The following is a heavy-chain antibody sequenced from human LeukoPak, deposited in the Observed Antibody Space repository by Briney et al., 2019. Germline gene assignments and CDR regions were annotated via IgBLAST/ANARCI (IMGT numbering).Heavy chain of an antibody. Sequence: SETLSLTCTVSGGSISSYYWCWIRQPPGKGLEWIGYIYYSGSTNYSPSLKSRVTISVDTSKNQFSLKLSSVTAADTAVYYCARTYYYDSTGAFDIWGQGTMVTVSS. CDR3: ARTYYYDSTGAFDI. J-gene: IGHJ3*02. CDR1: GGSISSYY. D-gene: IGHD3-22*01. CDR2: IYYSGST. V-gene: IGHV4-59*01.